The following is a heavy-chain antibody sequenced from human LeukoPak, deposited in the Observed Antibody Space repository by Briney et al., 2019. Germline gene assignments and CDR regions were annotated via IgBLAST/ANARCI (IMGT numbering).Heavy chain of an antibody. V-gene: IGHV3-21*04. CDR3: ARDRNYEGSVYYEDDYFDY. CDR2: ISSSSSYI. Sequence: GGSLRLSCAASGFTFSNYTMNWVRQAPGKGLEWVSSISSSSSYIHYADSVKGRFSISRDNAKNSLYLQMNSLRAEDTAVYYCARDRNYEGSVYYEDDYFDYWGQGTLVTVSS. D-gene: IGHD3-22*01. CDR1: GFTFSNYT. J-gene: IGHJ4*02.